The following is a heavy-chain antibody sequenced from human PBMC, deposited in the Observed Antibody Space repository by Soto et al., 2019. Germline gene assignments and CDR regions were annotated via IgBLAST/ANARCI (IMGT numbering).Heavy chain of an antibody. J-gene: IGHJ6*02. D-gene: IGHD6-19*01. Sequence: QVQLVQSGAEVKKPGSSVKVSCKASGGTFSSYAISWVRQAPGQGLEWMGGIIPIFGTANYAQKFQGRVTITADESTSTAYMELSSLRSEDTAVYYCARGRTWLLRISYYYYGMDVWCQGTTVTVSS. CDR3: ARGRTWLLRISYYYYGMDV. V-gene: IGHV1-69*01. CDR2: IIPIFGTA. CDR1: GGTFSSYA.